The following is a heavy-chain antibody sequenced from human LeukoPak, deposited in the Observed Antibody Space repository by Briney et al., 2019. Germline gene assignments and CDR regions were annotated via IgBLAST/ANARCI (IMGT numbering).Heavy chain of an antibody. CDR3: ARRVVVVPAAMDYWYFDL. D-gene: IGHD2-2*01. V-gene: IGHV4-59*01. Sequence: SESLSLTWTASGGSISSYYMSWVRQPPGKGMEWVAFIYYSGSTNYNPSLKSRVTISVDTSKNQFSLKLSSVTAADTAVYDCARRVVVVPAAMDYWYFDLWGRGTLVTVSS. CDR1: GGSISSYY. CDR2: IYYSGST. J-gene: IGHJ2*01.